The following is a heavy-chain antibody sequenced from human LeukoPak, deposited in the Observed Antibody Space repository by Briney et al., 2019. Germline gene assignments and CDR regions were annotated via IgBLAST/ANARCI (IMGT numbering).Heavy chain of an antibody. CDR3: AIMYSGTFYYMDV. CDR2: IIPIFGTA. J-gene: IGHJ6*03. D-gene: IGHD1-26*01. CDR1: GGTFSSYA. Sequence: ASVEVSCKASGGTFSSYAISWVRQAPGQGLEWMGGIIPIFGTANYAQKFQGRVTITADESTSTAYMELSSLRSEDTAVYYCAIMYSGTFYYMDVWGKGTTVTVSS. V-gene: IGHV1-69*13.